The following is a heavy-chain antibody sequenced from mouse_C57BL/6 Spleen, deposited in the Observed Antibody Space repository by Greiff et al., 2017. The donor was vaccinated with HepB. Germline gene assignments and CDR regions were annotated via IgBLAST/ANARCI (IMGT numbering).Heavy chain of an antibody. D-gene: IGHD1-1*01. Sequence: VQRVESGAELVRPGASVTLSCKASGYTFTDYEMHWVKQTPVHGLEWIGAIDPETGGTAYNQKFKGKAILTADKSSSTAYMELRSLTSEDSAVYYCTTSSFFDYWGQGTTLTVSS. CDR1: GYTFTDYE. CDR3: TTSSFFDY. CDR2: IDPETGGT. J-gene: IGHJ2*01. V-gene: IGHV1-15*01.